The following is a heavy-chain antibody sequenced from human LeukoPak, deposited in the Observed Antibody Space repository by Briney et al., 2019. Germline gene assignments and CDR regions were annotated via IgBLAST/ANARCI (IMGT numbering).Heavy chain of an antibody. CDR3: ASPLNYYDSSGPFDY. D-gene: IGHD3-22*01. J-gene: IGHJ4*02. V-gene: IGHV3-30-3*01. Sequence: GRSLRLSCAASGFTFSSYAMHWVRQAPGKGLEWVAVISYDGSNKYYADSMKGRFTISRDNSKNTLYLQMNSLRAEDTAVYYCASPLNYYDSSGPFDYWGQGTLVTVSS. CDR2: ISYDGSNK. CDR1: GFTFSSYA.